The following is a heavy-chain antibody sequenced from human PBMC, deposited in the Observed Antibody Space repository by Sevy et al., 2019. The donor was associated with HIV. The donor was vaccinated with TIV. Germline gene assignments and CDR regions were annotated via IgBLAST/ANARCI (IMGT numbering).Heavy chain of an antibody. V-gene: IGHV3-30*18. CDR3: AKAHADCSGGTCYTAHYYYDMDV. Sequence: GGSLRLSCAASGFAFSDYAMHWVRQAPGKGLEWVAAISYAGDNKYFADSVKGRFTVPKDNSKNTLYLEMNSLRAEDTAVYYCAKAHADCSGGTCYTAHYYYDMDVWGRGATVTVSS. CDR1: GFAFSDYA. CDR2: ISYAGDNK. J-gene: IGHJ6*02. D-gene: IGHD2-15*01.